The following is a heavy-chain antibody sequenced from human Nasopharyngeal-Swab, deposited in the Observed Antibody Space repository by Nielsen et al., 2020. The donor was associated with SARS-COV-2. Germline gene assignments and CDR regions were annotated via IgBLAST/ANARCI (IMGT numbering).Heavy chain of an antibody. V-gene: IGHV3-9*01. D-gene: IGHD5-18*01. CDR2: ISWNCGSI. J-gene: IGHJ4*02. CDR3: AKDTQDTAIKYYFDY. CDR1: GFTLDDYA. Sequence: SLKISCASSGFTLDDYAMHWVRQAPGTGLAWVSGISWNCGSIGYADSVKGRFTISRDNAKNSLYLQMNSLRAEDTALYYCAKDTQDTAIKYYFDYWGQGTLVTVSS.